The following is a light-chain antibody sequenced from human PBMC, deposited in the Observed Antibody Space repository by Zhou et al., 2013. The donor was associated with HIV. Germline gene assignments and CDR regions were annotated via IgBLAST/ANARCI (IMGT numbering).Light chain of an antibody. Sequence: DIQMTQSPSSLSASVGDRVTITCRAGQSIRTYLNWYQQKPGKAPKLLIYAASSLQSGVPSRFSGSGSGTDFTLTISSLQPEDFATYYCQQSYSRRSFGQGTKLEIK. V-gene: IGKV1-39*01. CDR3: QQSYSRRS. J-gene: IGKJ2*04. CDR2: AAS. CDR1: QSIRTY.